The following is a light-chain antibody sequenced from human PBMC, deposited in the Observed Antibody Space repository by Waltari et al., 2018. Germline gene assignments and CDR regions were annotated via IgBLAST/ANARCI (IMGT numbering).Light chain of an antibody. CDR2: EGS. V-gene: IGLV2-23*03. Sequence: QSALTQPASVSGSPGQSITIPCTGTSSDVGSHNLVSWSQHPPGKAPKFVIYEGSKRPSGVSNRFSGSKSGNTASLTISGLQAEDEGDYYCCSYAGSNTFNVVFGGGTKLTVL. CDR1: SSDVGSHNL. CDR3: CSYAGSNTFNVV. J-gene: IGLJ2*01.